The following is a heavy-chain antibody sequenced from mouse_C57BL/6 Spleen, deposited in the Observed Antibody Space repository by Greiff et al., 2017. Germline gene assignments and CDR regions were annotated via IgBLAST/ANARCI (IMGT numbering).Heavy chain of an antibody. CDR2: IYPGDGDT. V-gene: IGHV1-80*01. CDR1: GYAFSSYW. CDR3: ASPNWDEGFAY. D-gene: IGHD4-1*01. J-gene: IGHJ3*01. Sequence: QVQLKQSGAELVKPGASVKISCKASGYAFSSYWMNWVKQRPGKGLEWIGQIYPGDGDTTYNGKFKGKAPLTADKSSSTAYMQLSSLTSEDSAVYFCASPNWDEGFAYWGQGTLVTVSA.